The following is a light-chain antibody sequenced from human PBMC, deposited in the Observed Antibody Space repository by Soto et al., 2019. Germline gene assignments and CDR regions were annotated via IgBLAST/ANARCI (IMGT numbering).Light chain of an antibody. CDR2: DVS. CDR1: SSDVGGYNY. J-gene: IGLJ1*01. V-gene: IGLV2-14*01. Sequence: QSVLTQPASVSGSPGQSSTISCTGTSSDVGGYNYVSWYQQHPGKAPKLMIYDVSNRPSGVSNRFPGSKSGNTASLTISGLQAEDEADYYCSSYTSSSTLDVFGTGTKVTVL. CDR3: SSYTSSSTLDV.